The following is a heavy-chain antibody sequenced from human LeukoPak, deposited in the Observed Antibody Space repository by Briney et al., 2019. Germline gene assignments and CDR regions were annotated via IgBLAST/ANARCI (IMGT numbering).Heavy chain of an antibody. D-gene: IGHD6-19*01. CDR1: GGSISSSSYY. CDR2: IYYSGST. J-gene: IGHJ2*01. CDR3: AREVAGFDL. Sequence: PSETLSLTCTVSGGSISSSSYYWGWIRQPPGKGLEWIGSIYYSGSTYYNPSLKSRVTISVDTSKNQFSLKLSSVTAADTAVYYCAREVAGFDLWGRGTLVTVSS. V-gene: IGHV4-39*07.